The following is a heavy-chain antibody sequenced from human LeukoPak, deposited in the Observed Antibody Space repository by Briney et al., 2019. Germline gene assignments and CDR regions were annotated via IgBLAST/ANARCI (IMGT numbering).Heavy chain of an antibody. V-gene: IGHV4-34*01. D-gene: IGHD6-6*01. J-gene: IGHJ4*02. Sequence: PSETLSLTCAVYGGSFSGYYWSWIRQPPGKGLEWIGEINHSGSTNYNPSLKSRVTISVDTSKNQFSLKLSSVTAADTAVYYCASNEDWESGSSSSLDYWGQGTLVTVSS. CDR3: ASNEDWESGSSSSLDY. CDR2: INHSGST. CDR1: GGSFSGYY.